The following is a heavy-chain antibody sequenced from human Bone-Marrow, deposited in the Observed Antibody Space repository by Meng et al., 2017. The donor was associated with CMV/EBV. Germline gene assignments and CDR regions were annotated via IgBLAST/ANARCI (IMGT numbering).Heavy chain of an antibody. CDR1: GFTFSSYA. J-gene: IGHJ4*02. D-gene: IGHD2-2*01. V-gene: IGHV3-23*01. Sequence: GGSLRLSCAASGFTFSSYAMSWVRQAPGKGLEWVSAISGSGGSTYYADSVKGRFTISRDNSKNTLYLQMNSLRAEDTAVYYCAKMGHKGEYQLLSDLFDYWGQGTLVTVSS. CDR2: ISGSGGST. CDR3: AKMGHKGEYQLLSDLFDY.